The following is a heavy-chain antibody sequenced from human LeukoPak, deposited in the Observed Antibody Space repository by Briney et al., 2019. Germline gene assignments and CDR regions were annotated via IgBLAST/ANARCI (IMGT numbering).Heavy chain of an antibody. D-gene: IGHD4-17*01. CDR3: ARMVGYGDSNWFDP. J-gene: IGHJ5*02. Sequence: GGSLRLSCAASGFTFSSYGMHWVRQAPGKGLEWVAVIWYDGSNKYYADSVKGRFTISRDNSKNTLYLQMNSLRAEDTAVYYCARMVGYGDSNWFDPWGQGTLVTVSS. V-gene: IGHV3-33*08. CDR2: IWYDGSNK. CDR1: GFTFSSYG.